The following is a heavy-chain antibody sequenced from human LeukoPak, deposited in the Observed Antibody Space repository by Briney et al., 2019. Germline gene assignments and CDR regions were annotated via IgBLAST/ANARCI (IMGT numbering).Heavy chain of an antibody. D-gene: IGHD6-19*01. CDR1: GFTFSSYS. J-gene: IGHJ3*02. CDR2: ISSSSSTI. CDR3: ARSVAGHDAFDI. Sequence: PGGSLRLSCAASGFTFSSYSMNWVRQAPGKGLEWVSYISSSSSTIYYADSVKGRFTISRDTAKNSLYLQMNSLRAEDTAVYYCARSVAGHDAFDIWGQGTMVTVSS. V-gene: IGHV3-48*01.